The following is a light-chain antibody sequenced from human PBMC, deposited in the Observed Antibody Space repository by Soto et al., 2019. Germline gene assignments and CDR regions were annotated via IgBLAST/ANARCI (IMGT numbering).Light chain of an antibody. Sequence: DIQMTQSPSSLSASVGDRVTITCQVSQDISNYLNWYQQKPGKAPKLLIYDASNLETGVPSRFSGSGSGTDFTFTISSLQPEDIATYYCQQYDNLLSFGQGTRLEMK. J-gene: IGKJ5*01. V-gene: IGKV1-33*01. CDR1: QDISNY. CDR2: DAS. CDR3: QQYDNLLS.